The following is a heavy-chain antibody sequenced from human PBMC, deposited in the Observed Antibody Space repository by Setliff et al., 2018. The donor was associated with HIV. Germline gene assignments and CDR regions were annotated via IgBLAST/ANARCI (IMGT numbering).Heavy chain of an antibody. CDR3: AVAGRGY. D-gene: IGHD6-19*01. V-gene: IGHV1-2*02. CDR1: GYTFTGYY. Sequence: ASVKVSCKASGYTFTGYYMHWVRQAPGQGLEWMGCINLNTGNTNYAQKFQGRVIVTRDTSINTAYVELRSLRLDDTAVYYCAVAGRGYWGQGTLVTVSS. CDR2: INLNTGNT. J-gene: IGHJ4*02.